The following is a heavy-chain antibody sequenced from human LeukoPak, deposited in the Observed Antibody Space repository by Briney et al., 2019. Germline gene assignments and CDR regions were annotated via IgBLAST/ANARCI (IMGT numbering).Heavy chain of an antibody. CDR1: GFTFSSYA. CDR3: ANDQPPYYYDSKGDAFDI. Sequence: GGSLRLSCAASGFTFSSYAMSWVRQAPGKGLEWVSAISGSGGSTYYADSVKGRFTISGDNSKNTLYLQMNSLRAEDTAVYYCANDQPPYYYDSKGDAFDIWGQGTMVTVSS. J-gene: IGHJ3*02. V-gene: IGHV3-23*01. D-gene: IGHD3-22*01. CDR2: ISGSGGST.